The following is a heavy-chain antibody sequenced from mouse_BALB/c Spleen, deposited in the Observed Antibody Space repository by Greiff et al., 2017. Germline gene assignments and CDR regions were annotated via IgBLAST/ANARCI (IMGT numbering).Heavy chain of an antibody. D-gene: IGHD2-12*01. CDR2: ISSGGSYT. J-gene: IGHJ4*01. CDR3: TRALRLYAMDY. CDR1: GFTFSSYT. V-gene: IGHV5-6-4*01. Sequence: EVKLMESGGGLVKPGGSLKLSCAASGFTFSSYTMSWVRQTPEKRLEWVATISSGGSYTYYPDSVKGRFTISRDNAKNTLYLQMSSLKSEDTAMYYCTRALRLYAMDYWGQGTSVTVSS.